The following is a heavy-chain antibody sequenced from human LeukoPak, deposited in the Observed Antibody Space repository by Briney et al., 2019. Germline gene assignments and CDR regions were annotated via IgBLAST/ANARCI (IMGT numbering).Heavy chain of an antibody. J-gene: IGHJ4*02. D-gene: IGHD6-19*01. Sequence: PGGSLRLSCGASGFTFSNHGMTWVRQAPGKGLEWVSAMSGTSGTTYYADSVKGRFTISRDNSKNTLYLQMNSLRAEDTAVYYCAKRPSIAVAGTYYFDCWGQGTLVTVSS. CDR3: AKRPSIAVAGTYYFDC. CDR1: GFTFSNHG. CDR2: MSGTSGTT. V-gene: IGHV3-23*01.